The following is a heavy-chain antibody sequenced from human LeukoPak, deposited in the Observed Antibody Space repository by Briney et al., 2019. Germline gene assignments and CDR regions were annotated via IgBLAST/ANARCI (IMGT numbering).Heavy chain of an antibody. CDR1: GGSISSYY. D-gene: IGHD6-13*01. V-gene: IGHV4-59*01. Sequence: SETLSLTCTVSGGSISSYYWSWIRQPPGKGLEWIGYIYYSGSTNYNPSLKSRVTISVDTSKNQFSLKLSSVTAADTAVYYCARDRSIAGYGFDIWGQGTMVTVSS. J-gene: IGHJ3*02. CDR2: IYYSGST. CDR3: ARDRSIAGYGFDI.